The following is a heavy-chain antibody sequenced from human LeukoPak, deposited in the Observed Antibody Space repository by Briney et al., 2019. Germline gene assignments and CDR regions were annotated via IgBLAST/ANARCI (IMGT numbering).Heavy chain of an antibody. Sequence: GGSLRLSCAASGFTFSSYWMDWVRQAPGKGLEWVANLKPDGRDKYYTDSVKGRFTISRDNAKGSLYLQMNSLRAEDTAVYYWVRDLDFWGQGTLVTVSS. CDR2: LKPDGRDK. J-gene: IGHJ4*02. V-gene: IGHV3-7*05. CDR3: VRDLDF. CDR1: GFTFSSYW.